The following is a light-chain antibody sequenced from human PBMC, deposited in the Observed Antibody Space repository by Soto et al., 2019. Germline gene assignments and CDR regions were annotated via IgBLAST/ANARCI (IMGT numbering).Light chain of an antibody. V-gene: IGLV2-8*01. CDR2: EVS. CDR3: CSYGGGNNFYV. J-gene: IGLJ1*01. Sequence: QSVLTQPPSASGSPGQSVTISCTGTSSDIGTYDYVSWYQHLPDKAPKLIIYEVSKRPSGVPDRFSGSKSGNTASLTVSGLQAEDEGDSYCCSYGGGNNFYVFGTGTKLTVL. CDR1: SSDIGTYDY.